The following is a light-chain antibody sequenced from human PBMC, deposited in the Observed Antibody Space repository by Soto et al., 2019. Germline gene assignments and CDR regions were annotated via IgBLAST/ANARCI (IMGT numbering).Light chain of an antibody. CDR1: QSFRNNY. CDR3: QQYDSTPGFT. V-gene: IGKV3-20*01. CDR2: GVS. J-gene: IGKJ4*01. Sequence: EVVLTQSPGTLSLSPGERATLSCRARQSFRNNYLAWYQQRPGQAPRLLIYGVSRRASGIPDRFSGSGSEADFTLTISRLEPEDSGVYYCQQYDSTPGFTFGGGTKVEIK.